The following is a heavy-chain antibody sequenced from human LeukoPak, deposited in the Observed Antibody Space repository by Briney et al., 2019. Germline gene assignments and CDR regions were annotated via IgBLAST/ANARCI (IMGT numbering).Heavy chain of an antibody. D-gene: IGHD6-13*01. J-gene: IGHJ6*02. CDR1: GGSISSNSYY. V-gene: IGHV4-39*01. CDR3: ARAAGTYYYYGMDV. CDR2: VFSSGST. Sequence: SETLSLTCTVSGGSISSNSYYWGWIRQPPGKGLEWIGSVFSSGSTYYNPSLKSRVTISVDTSKNQLSLKVDFVTAADTAVHYCARAAGTYYYYGMDVWGQGTTVTVSS.